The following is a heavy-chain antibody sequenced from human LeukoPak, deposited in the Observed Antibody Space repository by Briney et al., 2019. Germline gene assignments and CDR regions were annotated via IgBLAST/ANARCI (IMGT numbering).Heavy chain of an antibody. J-gene: IGHJ4*02. V-gene: IGHV3-53*01. CDR2: IYSDGST. Sequence: GGSLRLSCADSVFIVSGDFMCWVRQAPGKGLEWVSVIYSDGSTYYADSVKGRFTISRDNSKNTLYLQMNSLRAEDTAVYYCAKGPPGIALFEYYYFDYWGQGTLVTVSS. CDR3: AKGPPGIALFEYYYFDY. D-gene: IGHD6-13*01. CDR1: VFIVSGDF.